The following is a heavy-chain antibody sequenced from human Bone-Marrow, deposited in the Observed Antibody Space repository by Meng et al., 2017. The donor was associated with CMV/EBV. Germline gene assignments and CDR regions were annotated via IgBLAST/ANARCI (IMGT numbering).Heavy chain of an antibody. CDR1: GGSISSYY. D-gene: IGHD3-3*01. V-gene: IGHV4-59*12. Sequence: SETLSLTCTVSGGSISSYYWSWIRQPPGKGLEWIGYIYYSGSTNYNPSLKSRVTISVDTSKNQFSLKLSSVTAADTAVYYCARDREEYYDFWSGFFGWFDPWGQGTLVTVSS. CDR3: ARDREEYYDFWSGFFGWFDP. J-gene: IGHJ5*02. CDR2: IYYSGST.